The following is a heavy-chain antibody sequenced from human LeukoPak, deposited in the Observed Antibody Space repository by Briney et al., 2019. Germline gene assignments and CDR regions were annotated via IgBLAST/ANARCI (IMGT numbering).Heavy chain of an antibody. Sequence: PSETLSLTCTVSGGSVSSGSYYWSWIRQLPGKGLEWIGYIYYSGSTNYNPSLKSRVTISVDTSKNQFSLKLSSVTAADTAVYYCARYQNYYYYGMDVWGQGTTVTVSS. CDR2: IYYSGST. V-gene: IGHV4-61*01. D-gene: IGHD2-2*01. CDR1: GGSVSSGSYY. J-gene: IGHJ6*02. CDR3: ARYQNYYYYGMDV.